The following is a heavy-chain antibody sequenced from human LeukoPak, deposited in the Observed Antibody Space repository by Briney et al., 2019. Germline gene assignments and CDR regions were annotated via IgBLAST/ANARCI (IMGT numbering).Heavy chain of an antibody. CDR2: INHSGST. V-gene: IGHV4-34*01. CDR1: GGSFSGYY. CDR3: RGVRGVIIPSYFDY. D-gene: IGHD3-10*01. Sequence: SETLSLTCAVYGGSFSGYYWSWIRQPPGKGLEWIGEINHSGSTNYNPSLKSRVTISVDTSKNQFSLKLSSVTAADTAVYYCRGVRGVIIPSYFDYWGQGTLVTVPS. J-gene: IGHJ4*02.